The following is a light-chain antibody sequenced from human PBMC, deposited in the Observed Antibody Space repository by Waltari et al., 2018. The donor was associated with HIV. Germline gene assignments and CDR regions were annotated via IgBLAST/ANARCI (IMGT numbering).Light chain of an antibody. CDR2: EVT. J-gene: IGLJ3*02. Sequence: QSALTQPAYLSGTPGQSNPFSCTGTSCDGTNDKYVPWYQQHPGKAPKLIIYEVTKRPSGVSSSFSGSKSGNTASLTISGLQPDDEAHYYCSSYTSLTTMVFGGGTKVTVL. CDR1: SCDGTNDKY. CDR3: SSYTSLTTMV. V-gene: IGLV2-14*01.